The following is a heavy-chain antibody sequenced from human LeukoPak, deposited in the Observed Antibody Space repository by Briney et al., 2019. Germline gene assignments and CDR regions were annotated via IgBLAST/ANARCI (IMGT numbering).Heavy chain of an antibody. V-gene: IGHV4-34*01. D-gene: IGHD6-13*01. CDR1: GGSFSRYS. J-gene: IGHJ4*02. CDR2: INPSGST. Sequence: SETLSLTCAVYGGSFSRYSWSWIRQPPGKGLEWIGEINPSGSTNYNPSLKGRVTISVDTSKNQFSLKLRSVTAADTAVYYCARVVGKYSSSWYYWGQGTLVT. CDR3: ARVVGKYSSSWYY.